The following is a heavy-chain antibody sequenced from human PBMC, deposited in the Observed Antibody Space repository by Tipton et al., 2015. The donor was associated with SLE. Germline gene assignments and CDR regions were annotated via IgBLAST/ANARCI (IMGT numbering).Heavy chain of an antibody. D-gene: IGHD4-17*01. CDR2: IYTSGST. V-gene: IGHV4-4*08. J-gene: IGHJ5*02. CDR3: AREGGEGVTTVLWWFDP. CDR1: GGSISSYY. Sequence: TLSLTCTVSGGSISSYYWSWIRQPPGKGLEWIGYIYTSGSTNYNPSLKSRVTISVATSKNQFSLKLSSVTAADTAVYYCAREGGEGVTTVLWWFDPWGQGTLVTVSS.